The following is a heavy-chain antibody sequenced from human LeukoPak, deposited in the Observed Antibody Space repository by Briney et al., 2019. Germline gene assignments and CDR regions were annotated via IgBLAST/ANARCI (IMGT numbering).Heavy chain of an antibody. Sequence: GGSLRLSCTASGFTFSTYWINSVRQSPGKGLVWVALINGDGSTTTHADSVKGRFTISRDNAKNTAYLQVNSLRGEDTAVYFCARDYAGSPDYWGQGTLVTVSA. CDR1: GFTFSTYW. J-gene: IGHJ4*02. D-gene: IGHD3-10*01. CDR2: INGDGSTT. V-gene: IGHV3-74*03. CDR3: ARDYAGSPDY.